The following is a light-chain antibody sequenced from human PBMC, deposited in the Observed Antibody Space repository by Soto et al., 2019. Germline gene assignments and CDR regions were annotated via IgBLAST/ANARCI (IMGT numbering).Light chain of an antibody. Sequence: EIVMTQSPATLSVSPGERATLSCRASQSVSSNLAWYQQKPGQAPRLLIYGASTRATGIPARFSGSGSGTEFTLTISSLQSDDVAVDYCQQYNNWPFTFGPGTKVDIK. CDR3: QQYNNWPFT. CDR2: GAS. CDR1: QSVSSN. V-gene: IGKV3-15*01. J-gene: IGKJ3*01.